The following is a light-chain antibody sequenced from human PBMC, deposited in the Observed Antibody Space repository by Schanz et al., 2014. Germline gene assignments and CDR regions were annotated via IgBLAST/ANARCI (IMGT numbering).Light chain of an antibody. Sequence: QSALTQPPSASGSPGQSVTISCTGTSSDVGAYNYVSWYQQPPGKAPKLMIYDVSKRPSGVPVRFSGSKSGNTASLTISGLQAADEADYYCCSYAGSYAYVIFGRGTKLTVL. CDR1: SSDVGAYNY. CDR3: CSYAGSYAYVI. CDR2: DVS. J-gene: IGLJ2*01. V-gene: IGLV2-11*01.